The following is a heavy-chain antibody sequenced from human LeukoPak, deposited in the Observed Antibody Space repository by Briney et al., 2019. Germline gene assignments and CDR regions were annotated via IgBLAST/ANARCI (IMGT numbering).Heavy chain of an antibody. Sequence: PGGSLRLSCAASGFTFSSYAMHWVRQAPGKGLEWVAVISYDGSNKYYADSVKGRFTISRDNSKNTLYLQMNSLRAEDTAVYYCAKEAHSPYSSGWYAAWGQGTLVTVSS. CDR2: ISYDGSNK. D-gene: IGHD6-19*01. V-gene: IGHV3-30-3*01. J-gene: IGHJ5*02. CDR3: AKEAHSPYSSGWYAA. CDR1: GFTFSSYA.